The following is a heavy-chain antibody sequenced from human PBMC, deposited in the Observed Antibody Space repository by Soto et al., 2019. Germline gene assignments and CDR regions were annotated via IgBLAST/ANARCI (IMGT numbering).Heavy chain of an antibody. Sequence: SETLSLTCTVSGGSISSGDYYWSWIRQPPGKGLEWIGYIYYSGSTYYNPSLKSRVTISVDTSKNQFSLKVSPVTAADTAVYYCASDRGGGRYGFLPYFFYFWGQGTLVTLSS. D-gene: IGHD1-26*01. CDR3: ASDRGGGRYGFLPYFFYF. CDR2: IYYSGST. CDR1: GGSISSGDYY. J-gene: IGHJ4*02. V-gene: IGHV4-30-4*01.